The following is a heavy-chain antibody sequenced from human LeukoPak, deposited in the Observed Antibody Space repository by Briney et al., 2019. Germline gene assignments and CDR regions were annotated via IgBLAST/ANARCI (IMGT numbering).Heavy chain of an antibody. Sequence: PSETLSLTCTVSGGSISSSSYYWGWIRQPPGKGLEWIGSIYYSGSTYYNPSLKSRVTISVDTSKNQFSLKLSSVTAADTAVYYCAVLVGAIHDAFDIWGQGTMVTVSS. J-gene: IGHJ3*02. V-gene: IGHV4-39*01. CDR1: GGSISSSSYY. CDR3: AVLVGAIHDAFDI. D-gene: IGHD1-26*01. CDR2: IYYSGST.